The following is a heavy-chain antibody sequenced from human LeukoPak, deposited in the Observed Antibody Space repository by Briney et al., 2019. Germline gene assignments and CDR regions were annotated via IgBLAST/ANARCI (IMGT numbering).Heavy chain of an antibody. J-gene: IGHJ5*02. CDR3: ARQGYISGQGFRNNWFDP. CDR1: GDSITTGSYY. D-gene: IGHD6-19*01. V-gene: IGHV4-39*01. CDR2: IFYSGST. Sequence: PSETLSLTCTVSGDSITTGSYYWGWLRQPPGKGLEWIGTIFYSGSTYYNPSLRSRVTMSVDTSKNQFSLRLSSVTAADTAVYYCARQGYISGQGFRNNWFDPWGQGSLVTVSS.